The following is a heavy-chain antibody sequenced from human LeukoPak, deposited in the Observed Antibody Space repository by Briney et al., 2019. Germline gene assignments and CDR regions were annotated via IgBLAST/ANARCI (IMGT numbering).Heavy chain of an antibody. J-gene: IGHJ2*01. V-gene: IGHV4-30-4*01. Sequence: SETLSLTCTLSGGSISSGDYYWTWIRQPPGKGLERIGYIYYSGTTYYNPSLKSRLTISVDTSKNQFSLKLSSVTAADTSVYYCARRSLSDPRSFDLWGRGTLVTVSS. D-gene: IGHD2-21*02. CDR2: IYYSGTT. CDR1: GGSISSGDYY. CDR3: ARRSLSDPRSFDL.